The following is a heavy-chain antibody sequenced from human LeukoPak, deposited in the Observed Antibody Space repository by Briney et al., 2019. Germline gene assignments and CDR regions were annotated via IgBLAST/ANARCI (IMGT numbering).Heavy chain of an antibody. CDR1: GYTFTSYY. CDR3: ARQDSSGYYYVVGAFDI. CDR2: INPSGGST. D-gene: IGHD3-22*01. Sequence: ASVKVSCKASGYTFTSYYIHWVRQAPGQGLEWMGIINPSGGSTSYAQKFQGRVTMTRDTSTSTVYMELSSLRSEDTAVYYCARQDSSGYYYVVGAFDIWGQGTMVTVSS. V-gene: IGHV1-46*01. J-gene: IGHJ3*02.